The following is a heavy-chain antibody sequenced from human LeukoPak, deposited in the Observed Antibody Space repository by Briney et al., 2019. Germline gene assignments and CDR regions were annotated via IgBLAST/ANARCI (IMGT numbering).Heavy chain of an antibody. CDR1: GFTFSSYG. Sequence: PGGSLRLSCAASGFTFSSYGMHWVRQAPGKGLEGVAVIWYDGSNKYYADSVKGRFTISRDNSKNTLYLQMNSLRAEDTAVYYGARDSGSHYYFDYWGQGTLVTVSS. CDR2: IWYDGSNK. V-gene: IGHV3-33*01. J-gene: IGHJ4*02. D-gene: IGHD1-26*01. CDR3: ARDSGSHYYFDY.